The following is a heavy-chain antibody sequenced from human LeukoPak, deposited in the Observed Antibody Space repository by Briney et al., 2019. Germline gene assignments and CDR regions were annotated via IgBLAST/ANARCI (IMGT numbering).Heavy chain of an antibody. J-gene: IGHJ3*02. CDR1: GFTFSSYG. CDR2: IWYDGSNK. Sequence: GGSLRLSCAASGFTFSSYGMHWDRQAPGKGLEWVAVIWYDGSNKYYADSVKGRFTISRDNSKNTLYLQMNSLRAEDTAVYYCAREEWELPHAFDIWGQGTMVTVSS. CDR3: AREEWELPHAFDI. V-gene: IGHV3-33*01. D-gene: IGHD1-26*01.